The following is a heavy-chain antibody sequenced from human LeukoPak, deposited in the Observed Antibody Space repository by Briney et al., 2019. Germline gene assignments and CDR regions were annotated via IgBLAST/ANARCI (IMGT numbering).Heavy chain of an antibody. V-gene: IGHV3-21*01. CDR1: GFTFSTYS. D-gene: IGHD3-10*01. Sequence: GGSLRLSCAASGFTFSTYSMNWVRPAPGKGLEWVSFISGGGSYIYYAESVKGPFTISRDNAKNSLYLQMNSLRAEDTAIYYCARARVASGRFREVASWGQGTLVTVSS. CDR2: ISGGGSYI. CDR3: ARARVASGRFREVAS. J-gene: IGHJ5*02.